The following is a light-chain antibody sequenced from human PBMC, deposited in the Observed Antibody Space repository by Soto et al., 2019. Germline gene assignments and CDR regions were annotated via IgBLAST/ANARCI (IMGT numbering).Light chain of an antibody. J-gene: IGKJ4*01. Sequence: EVVLTQSPATLSLSPGDRATLSCRASQSVGPSLAWYQQKPGHPPRLLIYDASDRAICVPVRFSGSGSGTDFTLTIDSLEPEDFAVYFCQQRHNWAAAFVGGTRVEF. CDR1: QSVGPS. CDR3: QQRHNWAAA. V-gene: IGKV3-11*01. CDR2: DAS.